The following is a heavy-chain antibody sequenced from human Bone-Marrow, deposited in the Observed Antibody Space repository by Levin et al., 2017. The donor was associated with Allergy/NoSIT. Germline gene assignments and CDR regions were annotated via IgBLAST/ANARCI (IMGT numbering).Heavy chain of an antibody. Sequence: SCAASGFTFSSYGMHWVRQAPGKGLEWVAVIWYDGSNKYYADSVKGRFTISRDNSKNTLYLQMNSLRAEDTAVYYCARERVLLWFGESTYGMDVWGQGTTVTVSS. CDR2: IWYDGSNK. D-gene: IGHD3-10*01. CDR3: ARERVLLWFGESTYGMDV. V-gene: IGHV3-33*01. J-gene: IGHJ6*02. CDR1: GFTFSSYG.